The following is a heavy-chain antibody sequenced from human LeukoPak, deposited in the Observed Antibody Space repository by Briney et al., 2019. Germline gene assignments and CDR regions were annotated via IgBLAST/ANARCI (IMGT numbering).Heavy chain of an antibody. V-gene: IGHV1-18*01. CDR3: ARGPIIDIVIVPAADDYYYMDV. CDR2: ISAYNGNT. CDR1: GYTLRSYG. J-gene: IGHJ6*03. Sequence: ASVKVSCKASGYTLRSYGITWVRQAPGQGLEWMGWISAYNGNTKYPQKLQGRVTMTTDTSTSTAYMELRSLRSDDTAVYHCARGPIIDIVIVPAADDYYYMDVWGKGTTVTVSS. D-gene: IGHD2-2*01.